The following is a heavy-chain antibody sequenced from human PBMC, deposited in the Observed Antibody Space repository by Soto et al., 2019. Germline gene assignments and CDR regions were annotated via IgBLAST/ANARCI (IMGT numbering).Heavy chain of an antibody. J-gene: IGHJ4*02. Sequence: QLQLQESGPGLVKPSETLSLTCTVSGGSISSSSYYWGWIRQPPGKGLEWIGSIYYSGSTYYNPSLKSRVARTVDTSRNQFSLKLSTVTAADTAVYYCARHGGKGELMSDYWGQGTLVTVSS. CDR3: ARHGGKGELMSDY. CDR1: GGSISSSSYY. V-gene: IGHV4-39*01. CDR2: IYYSGST. D-gene: IGHD1-26*01.